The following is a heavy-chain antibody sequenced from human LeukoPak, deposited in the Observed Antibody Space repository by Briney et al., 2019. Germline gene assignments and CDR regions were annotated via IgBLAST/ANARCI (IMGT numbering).Heavy chain of an antibody. D-gene: IGHD4-17*01. Sequence: SETLSLTCAVYGGSFSTYYWSWIRQPAGKGLEWIGRIYTSGSTNYNPSLKSRVTMSVDTSKNQFSLKLSSVTAADTAVYYCARDNYGDYVWYFDLWGRGTLVTVSS. J-gene: IGHJ2*01. V-gene: IGHV4-4*07. CDR2: IYTSGST. CDR3: ARDNYGDYVWYFDL. CDR1: GGSFSTYY.